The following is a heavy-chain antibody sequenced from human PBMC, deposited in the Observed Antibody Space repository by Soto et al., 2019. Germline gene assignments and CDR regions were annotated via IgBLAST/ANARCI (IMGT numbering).Heavy chain of an antibody. CDR1: GYTFTSYY. Sequence: ASVKVSCKASGYTFTSYYMHWVRQAPGQGLEWMGIINPSGGSTSYAQKFQGRVTMTRDTSTSTVYMELSSLRSEDTAVYYCARDQLGAARSTRYDGMDVWGQGTTVTVSS. J-gene: IGHJ6*02. D-gene: IGHD6-6*01. CDR2: INPSGGST. CDR3: ARDQLGAARSTRYDGMDV. V-gene: IGHV1-46*01.